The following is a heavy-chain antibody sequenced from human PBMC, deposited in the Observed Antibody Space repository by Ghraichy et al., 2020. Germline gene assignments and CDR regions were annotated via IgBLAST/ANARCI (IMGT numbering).Heavy chain of an antibody. CDR3: AKDRIFGVVITPYYFDY. CDR2: ISGSGGST. J-gene: IGHJ4*02. CDR1: GFTFSSYA. D-gene: IGHD3-3*01. Sequence: GEALNISCAASGFTFSSYAMSWVRQAPGKGLEWVSAISGSGGSTYYADSVKGRFTISRDNSKNTLYLQMNSLRAEDTAVYYCAKDRIFGVVITPYYFDYWGQGTLVTVSS. V-gene: IGHV3-23*01.